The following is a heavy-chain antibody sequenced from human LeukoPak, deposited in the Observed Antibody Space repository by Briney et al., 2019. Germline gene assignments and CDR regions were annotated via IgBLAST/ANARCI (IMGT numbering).Heavy chain of an antibody. D-gene: IGHD3-16*02. Sequence: SETLSLTCAVYGGSFSGYYWSWIRQPPGKGLEWIGEINHSGSTNYNPSLKSRVPISVDTSKNQFSLKLSSVTAADTAVYYCARVSYDYVWGSYRYRFDYWGQGTLVTVSS. V-gene: IGHV4-34*01. CDR2: INHSGST. CDR3: ARVSYDYVWGSYRYRFDY. J-gene: IGHJ4*02. CDR1: GGSFSGYY.